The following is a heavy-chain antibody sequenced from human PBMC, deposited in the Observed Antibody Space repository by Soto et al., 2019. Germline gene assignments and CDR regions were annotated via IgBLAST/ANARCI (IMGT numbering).Heavy chain of an antibody. CDR2: TIPIFGTA. V-gene: IGHV1-69*01. Sequence: QVQLVQSGAEVKKPGSSVKVSCKASGGTFSSYAISWVRQAPGQGLEWMGGTIPIFGTANYAQKFQGRVTITADESTSTAYMELSSLRSEDTAVYYCAVVDCSSTSCYISLGWYFDLWGRGTLVTVSS. D-gene: IGHD2-2*02. J-gene: IGHJ2*01. CDR1: GGTFSSYA. CDR3: AVVDCSSTSCYISLGWYFDL.